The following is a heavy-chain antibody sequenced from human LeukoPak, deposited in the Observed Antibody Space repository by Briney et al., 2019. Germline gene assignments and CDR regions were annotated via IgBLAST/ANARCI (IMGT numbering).Heavy chain of an antibody. CDR3: ARDGSYYSLDY. J-gene: IGHJ4*02. D-gene: IGHD2-21*01. V-gene: IGHV3-21*01. Sequence: GGSLRLSCAASGFSFSTYSMTWVRQAPGKGLEWVSSISSSSSYIYYADSVKGRFTISRDNAKNTLYLQMNSLRPEDTAVYYCARDGSYYSLDYWGQGTLVTVSS. CDR2: ISSSSSYI. CDR1: GFSFSTYS.